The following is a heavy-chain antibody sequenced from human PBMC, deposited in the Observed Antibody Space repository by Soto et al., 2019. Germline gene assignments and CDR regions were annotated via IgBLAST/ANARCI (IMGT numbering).Heavy chain of an antibody. CDR3: AREDILGVRSFDY. CDR2: ISSGSKTI. D-gene: IGHD3-9*01. J-gene: IGHJ4*02. CDR1: GSTFSGYS. V-gene: IGHV3-48*02. Sequence: PGGSLRLSCAASGSTFSGYSVNWVCQAPGKGLEWVSYISSGSKTIYYAESVKGRFTVSRDNARNSQYLQMNSLRDEDTAVYYCAREDILGVRSFDYWGQGTLVTVSS.